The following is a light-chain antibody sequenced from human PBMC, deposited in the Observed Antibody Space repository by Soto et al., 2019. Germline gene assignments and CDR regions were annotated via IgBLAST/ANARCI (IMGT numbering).Light chain of an antibody. CDR1: QSLSSD. Sequence: EIVMTQSPATLSVSPGERATLSCRASQSLSSDLAWYQQKVGQAPRLLIYGASTRATGILARYSGSGSGTEFNFTISSLQSEDFAVYYCQQYNKWPRTFGQGTKVDIK. CDR2: GAS. V-gene: IGKV3-15*01. J-gene: IGKJ1*01. CDR3: QQYNKWPRT.